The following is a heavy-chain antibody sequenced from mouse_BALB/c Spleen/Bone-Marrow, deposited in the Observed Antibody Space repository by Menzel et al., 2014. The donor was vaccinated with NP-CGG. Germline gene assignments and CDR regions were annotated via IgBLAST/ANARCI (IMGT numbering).Heavy chain of an antibody. Sequence: DVHLVESGGGLVQPGSSLRLSCATSGFTFTDYYMNWVRQPPGKALEWLGFIRNNANGYTTEFNASVKGRFTISRDNAQSALYLQMNTLRAADSASYYCARYDGYSDNAMDYWGQGTSVTVSS. CDR3: ARYDGYSDNAMDY. J-gene: IGHJ4*01. V-gene: IGHV7-3*02. CDR2: IRNNANGYTT. D-gene: IGHD2-3*01. CDR1: GFTFTDYY.